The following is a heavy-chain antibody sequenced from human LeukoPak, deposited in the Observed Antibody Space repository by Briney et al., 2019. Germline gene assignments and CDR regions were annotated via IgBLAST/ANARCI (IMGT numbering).Heavy chain of an antibody. CDR2: INPSGGST. V-gene: IGHV1-46*01. Sequence: GASVKVSCKASGYTFTSYYMHWVRQAPGQGLEWMGIINPSGGSTSYAQKFQGRVTMTRDTSTSTVYMELSSLRSEDTAVYYCARGPPDYGDYAHGDYWGQGTLVTVSS. CDR3: ARGPPDYGDYAHGDY. CDR1: GYTFTSYY. J-gene: IGHJ4*02. D-gene: IGHD4-17*01.